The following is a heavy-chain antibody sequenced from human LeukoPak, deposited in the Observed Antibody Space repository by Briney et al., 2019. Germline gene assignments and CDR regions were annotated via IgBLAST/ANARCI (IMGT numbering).Heavy chain of an antibody. D-gene: IGHD6-13*01. CDR3: ASGYSSSWYYYYGMDV. CDR1: GGTFSSYA. J-gene: IGHJ6*02. Sequence: GASVKVSCKASGGTFSSYAISWVRQAPGQGLEWMGRIIPILGIANYAQKFQGRVTITADKSTSTAYMELSSLRSEDTAVYYCASGYSSSWYYYYGMDVWGQGTTVTVSS. V-gene: IGHV1-69*04. CDR2: IIPILGIA.